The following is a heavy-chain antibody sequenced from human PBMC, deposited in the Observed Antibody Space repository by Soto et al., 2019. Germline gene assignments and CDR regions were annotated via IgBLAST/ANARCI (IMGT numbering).Heavy chain of an antibody. Sequence: QVQLVQSGAEVKKPGSSVKVSCTASGGAISRYGMSWVRQAPGQGLEWMGGIIPIYGSPNYAQRFKGRVTDSADSSTNAVYLTLSSMKSVDTAVIYCAGKPNDRDDYYNGMEVWGQGTPVAVSS. CDR3: AGKPNDRDDYYNGMEV. D-gene: IGHD2-8*01. J-gene: IGHJ6*02. V-gene: IGHV1-69*06. CDR1: GGAISRYG. CDR2: IIPIYGSP.